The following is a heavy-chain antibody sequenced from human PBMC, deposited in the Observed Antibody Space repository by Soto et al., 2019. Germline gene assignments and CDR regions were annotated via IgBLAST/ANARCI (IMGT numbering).Heavy chain of an antibody. Sequence: EVQLVESGGGLVKPGGSLRLSCAASGFTFSSYDMNWVRQAPGKGLEYVSSITTSGSYIYYGDSVRGRFTISRDNAKNSLFLQMDSPRAEDTAVYYCVSSGTAPMLRHNWFDPWGQGTLVTVSS. CDR1: GFTFSSYD. J-gene: IGHJ5*02. CDR2: ITTSGSYI. D-gene: IGHD1-1*01. V-gene: IGHV3-21*01. CDR3: VSSGTAPMLRHNWFDP.